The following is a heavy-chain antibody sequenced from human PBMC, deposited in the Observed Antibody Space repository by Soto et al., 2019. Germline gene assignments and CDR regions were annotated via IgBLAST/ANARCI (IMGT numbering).Heavy chain of an antibody. CDR1: GFSLSSSTMG. D-gene: IGHD5-12*01. V-gene: IGHV2-26*01. Sequence: QVTLKESGPVLVKPTETLTLTCTVSGFSLSSSTMGVSWIRQPPGKALEWLANIFSNDEKSYSTSLKSRLTISKDASKSQVVLTMTNMDPVDTATYYCARIIVGSGYDYYFDYWGQGTLVTVSS. CDR3: ARIIVGSGYDYYFDY. J-gene: IGHJ4*02. CDR2: IFSNDEK.